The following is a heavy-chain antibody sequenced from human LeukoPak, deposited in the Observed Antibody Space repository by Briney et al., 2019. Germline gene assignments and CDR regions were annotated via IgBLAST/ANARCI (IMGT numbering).Heavy chain of an antibody. V-gene: IGHV1-3*03. CDR2: INAGTGNT. CDR1: GYTFTSYG. Sequence: ASVKVSCKASGYTFTSYGISWVRQAPGQRLEWMGSINAGTGNTKYSQEFQGRVTITRDTSASTAYMELSSLRSEDMAVYYCARGQYYYASGSSFLKRGVSAFDIWGQGTMVTVSS. J-gene: IGHJ3*02. CDR3: ARGQYYYASGSSFLKRGVSAFDI. D-gene: IGHD3-10*01.